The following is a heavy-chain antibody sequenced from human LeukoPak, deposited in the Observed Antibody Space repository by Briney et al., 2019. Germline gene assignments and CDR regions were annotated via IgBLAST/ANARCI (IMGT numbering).Heavy chain of an antibody. Sequence: GGSLRLSCAASGFTFSSYAMHWVRQAPGKGLEWVAVISYDGSNKYYADSVKGRFTISRDNSKNTLYLQMNSLRAEDTAVYYCAREGSSGWNYYYYYMDVWGKGTTATVSS. CDR3: AREGSSGWNYYYYYMDV. V-gene: IGHV3-30*04. CDR2: ISYDGSNK. D-gene: IGHD6-19*01. CDR1: GFTFSSYA. J-gene: IGHJ6*03.